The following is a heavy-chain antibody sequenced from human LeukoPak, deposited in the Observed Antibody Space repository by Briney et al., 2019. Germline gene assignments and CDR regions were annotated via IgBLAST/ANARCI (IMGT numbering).Heavy chain of an antibody. CDR3: ARDEDYDILTGYFGY. V-gene: IGHV3-21*01. D-gene: IGHD3-9*01. CDR2: ISSSSSYI. CDR1: GFTFSGYS. Sequence: GGSLRLSCAASGFTFSGYSMNWVRQAPGKGLEWVSSISSSSSYIYYADSVKGRFTIYKDNTKNSLYLQMYSLRAEDTGVYYCARDEDYDILTGYFGYWGQGTLVTVSS. J-gene: IGHJ4*02.